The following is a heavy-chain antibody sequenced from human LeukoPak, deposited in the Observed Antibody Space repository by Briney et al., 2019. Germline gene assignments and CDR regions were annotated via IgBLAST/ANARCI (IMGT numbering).Heavy chain of an antibody. D-gene: IGHD3-10*01. CDR1: GFTFSNHW. V-gene: IGHV3-74*01. J-gene: IGHJ4*02. CDR2: TKSDGSST. CDR3: ARVTYGSGTYGAFDY. Sequence: PGGSLRLSCAASGFTFSNHWMHWVRQAPGKGLVWVSRTKSDGSSTTYADSVKGRFTISRDNAKNTLYLQMSSLRPEDTAVYYCARVTYGSGTYGAFDYWGQGTLVTVSS.